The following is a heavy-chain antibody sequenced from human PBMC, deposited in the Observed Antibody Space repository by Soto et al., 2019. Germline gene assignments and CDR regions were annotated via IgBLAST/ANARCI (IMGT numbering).Heavy chain of an antibody. CDR1: GGTLSDHG. Sequence: QVQLEQSGAEVKKPGSSVKISCKASGGTLSDHGVSWLRQAPGQGLEWVGGTIPVFNTANYAPKFQGRVTIAADTSTNIAYMELGSLRSDDTAFYYCARGVYGSGTYYTGPSAFDIWGQGTLVIVSS. J-gene: IGHJ3*02. D-gene: IGHD3-10*01. V-gene: IGHV1-69*06. CDR3: ARGVYGSGTYYTGPSAFDI. CDR2: TIPVFNTA.